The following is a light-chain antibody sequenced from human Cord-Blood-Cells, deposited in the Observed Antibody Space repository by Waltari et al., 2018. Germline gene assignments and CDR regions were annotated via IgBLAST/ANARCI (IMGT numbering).Light chain of an antibody. CDR1: QSISSY. J-gene: IGKJ2*03. Sequence: DIQMTQSPSSLSASVGDRDTITCRASQSISSYLNWYQQKPGKAPNLLIYAASSLQSGVPSRFSGSGSGTDFTLTISSLQPEDFATYYCQQSYSTPYSFGQGTKLEI. CDR2: AAS. CDR3: QQSYSTPYS. V-gene: IGKV1-39*01.